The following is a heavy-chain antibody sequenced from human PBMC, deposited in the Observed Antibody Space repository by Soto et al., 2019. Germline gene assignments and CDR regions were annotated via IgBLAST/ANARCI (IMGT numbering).Heavy chain of an antibody. V-gene: IGHV1-2*02. CDR1: GYIFTDHL. CDR3: ARGGQGFFPVSGIYFYFDH. J-gene: IGHJ4*02. CDR2: VHPDSGGT. Sequence: ASVKVSCKTSGYIFTDHLIHWVRQSPGQGLQWVGWVHPDSGGTNVAQAFQDRVTMTADTSITTAYMDLARLRPDDTAIFYSARGGQGFFPVSGIYFYFDHWGQGTPVTVSS. D-gene: IGHD3-22*01.